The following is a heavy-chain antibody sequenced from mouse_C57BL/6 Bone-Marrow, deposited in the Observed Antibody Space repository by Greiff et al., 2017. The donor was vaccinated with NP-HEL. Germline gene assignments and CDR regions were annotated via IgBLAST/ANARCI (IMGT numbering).Heavy chain of an antibody. Sequence: VQLQQSGPGLVQPSQSLSITCTVSGFSLTSYGVHWVRQSPGKGLEWLGVIWRGGSTDYNAAFMSRLSITKDNSKSQVFFKMNSLQADDTAIYYCAKTYDYDPAWFAYWGQGTLVTVSA. D-gene: IGHD2-4*01. V-gene: IGHV2-5*01. CDR3: AKTYDYDPAWFAY. CDR1: GFSLTSYG. J-gene: IGHJ3*01. CDR2: IWRGGST.